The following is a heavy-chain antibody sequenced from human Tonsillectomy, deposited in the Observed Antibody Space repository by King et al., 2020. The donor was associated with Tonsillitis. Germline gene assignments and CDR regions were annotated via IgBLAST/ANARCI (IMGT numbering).Heavy chain of an antibody. V-gene: IGHV4-39*07. D-gene: IGHD3-22*01. Sequence: LQLQESGPGLVKPSETLSLTCTVSGGSISSNSYYWGWIRQPPGKGLEWIGSIYYSGSTYYNPSLKSRVTISVDTSKNQFSLKLSSVTAADTAVYYCASPLSIFYDSSGPLGNAFDIWGQGTIVTVSS. CDR2: IYYSGST. CDR3: ASPLSIFYDSSGPLGNAFDI. J-gene: IGHJ3*02. CDR1: GGSISSNSYY.